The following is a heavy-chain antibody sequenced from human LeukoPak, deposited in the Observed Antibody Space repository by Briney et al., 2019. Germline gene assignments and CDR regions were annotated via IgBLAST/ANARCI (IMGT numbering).Heavy chain of an antibody. J-gene: IGHJ6*03. CDR1: GGSISSGGYY. V-gene: IGHV4-31*03. Sequence: PSQTPSLTCTVSGGSISSGGYYWSWIRQHPGKGLEWIGYIYYSGSTYYNPSLKSRVTISVDTSKNQFSLKLSSVTAADTAVYYCAREVVVPAAIRLWDYYYYYYMDVWGKGTTVTVSS. CDR3: AREVVVPAAIRLWDYYYYYYMDV. D-gene: IGHD2-2*02. CDR2: IYYSGST.